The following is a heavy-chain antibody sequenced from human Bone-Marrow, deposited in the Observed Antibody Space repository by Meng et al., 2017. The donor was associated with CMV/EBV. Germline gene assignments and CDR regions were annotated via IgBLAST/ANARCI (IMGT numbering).Heavy chain of an antibody. CDR2: IHHSGYT. V-gene: IGHV4-61*01. CDR3: ARDLNGDGIYYFYGMDV. J-gene: IGHJ6*02. CDR1: GGSVSTVSFY. D-gene: IGHD7-27*01. Sequence: SEPLSLTCSVSGGSVSTVSFYWSWIRQPPGKGLEWLGYIHHSGYTNYAPSLKGRVTISLDTSKNQFSLTLSSVTAADTAEYYRARDLNGDGIYYFYGMDVWGQGTTVTVSS.